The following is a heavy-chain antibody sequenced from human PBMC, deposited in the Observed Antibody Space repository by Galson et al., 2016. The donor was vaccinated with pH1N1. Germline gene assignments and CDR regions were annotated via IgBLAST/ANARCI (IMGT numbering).Heavy chain of an antibody. CDR1: GFTFDDYA. J-gene: IGHJ4*02. Sequence: SLRLSCAASGFTFDDYAMHWVRQAPGKGLEWVSGISWNSGGIGYEDSVKGGFTISRDNAKKPLYLQMNSLRDEDTALYYWSKAEYSYGPPLDYWGQGTLITVSS. CDR2: ISWNSGGI. CDR3: SKAEYSYGPPLDY. V-gene: IGHV3-9*01. D-gene: IGHD5-18*01.